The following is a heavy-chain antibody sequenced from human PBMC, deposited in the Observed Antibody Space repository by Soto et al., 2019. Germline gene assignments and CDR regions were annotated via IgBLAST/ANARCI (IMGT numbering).Heavy chain of an antibody. CDR1: GFTFSSYA. J-gene: IGHJ1*01. CDR3: ARGPEYYYDSSGYYLAEYFRH. CDR2: ISYDGSNK. D-gene: IGHD3-22*01. Sequence: QVQLVESGGGVVQPGRSLRLSCAASGFTFSSYAMHWVRQAPGKGLEWVAVISYDGSNKYYADSVKGRFTISRDNSKNPLYLKMNSLRAEDTAVYYGARGPEYYYDSSGYYLAEYFRHWGQGTLVTVSS. V-gene: IGHV3-30-3*01.